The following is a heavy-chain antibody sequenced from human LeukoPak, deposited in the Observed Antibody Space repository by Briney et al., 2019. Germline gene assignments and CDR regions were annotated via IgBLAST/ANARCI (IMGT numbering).Heavy chain of an antibody. CDR1: GFTVSSNY. CDR3: ATPDRAYCSSTSCSNGLQHRLDY. Sequence: GGSLRLSCAASGFTVSSNYMSWVRQAPGKGLEWVSVIYSGGSTSYADSVKGRFTISRDNSKNTLYLQMISLRAEDTAVYYCATPDRAYCSSTSCSNGLQHRLDYWGQGTLVTVSS. CDR2: IYSGGST. V-gene: IGHV3-66*01. J-gene: IGHJ4*02. D-gene: IGHD2-2*01.